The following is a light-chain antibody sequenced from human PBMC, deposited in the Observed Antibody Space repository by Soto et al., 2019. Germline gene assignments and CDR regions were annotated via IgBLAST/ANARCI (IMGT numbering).Light chain of an antibody. V-gene: IGLV1-40*01. J-gene: IGLJ2*01. CDR3: QSYDSILSVPVL. Sequence: QSVLTQPPSVSGAPGQRVTISCTGSSSNIGAGYDVHWYQQLPGTAPKLLIYGNNNRPSGVPDRFSGSKSGTSASLAITGLQAEDEADYYCQSYDSILSVPVLFGGGTKLTVL. CDR2: GNN. CDR1: SSNIGAGYD.